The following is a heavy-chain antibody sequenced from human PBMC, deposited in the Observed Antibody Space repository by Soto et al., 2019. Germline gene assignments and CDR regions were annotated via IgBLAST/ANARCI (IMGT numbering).Heavy chain of an antibody. D-gene: IGHD2-2*01. CDR2: INPSGGST. V-gene: IGHV1-46*03. J-gene: IGHJ4*02. Sequence: QVQLVQTGAEVKKPGASVKVSCKASGYTFTSYYMHWVRQAPGQGLEWMGIINPSGGSTSYAQKFQGRVTMTRETSTSPVYMRLSSLRYDNTDVYYCARGGGRDIFVVPYGMPDYWGRGTLVTVSS. CDR1: GYTFTSYY. CDR3: ARGGGRDIFVVPYGMPDY.